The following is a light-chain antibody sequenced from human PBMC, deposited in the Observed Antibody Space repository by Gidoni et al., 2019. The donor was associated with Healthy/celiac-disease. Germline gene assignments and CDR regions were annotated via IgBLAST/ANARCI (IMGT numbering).Light chain of an antibody. J-gene: IGKJ2*01. V-gene: IGKV3-20*01. Sequence: EIVLTQSPGTLSLSPGERATLSCRASQSVSSSYLAWYQQKPGQAPRPLIYGASSRATGIPDRFSGSGSGTDFTLTISRLEPEDFAVYYCQQYGSSPGPFGQGTKLEIK. CDR3: QQYGSSPGP. CDR2: GAS. CDR1: QSVSSSY.